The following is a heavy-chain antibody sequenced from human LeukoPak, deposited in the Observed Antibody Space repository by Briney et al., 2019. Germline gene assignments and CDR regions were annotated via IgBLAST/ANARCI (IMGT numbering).Heavy chain of an antibody. J-gene: IGHJ4*02. D-gene: IGHD6-13*01. CDR3: ARSLSSWYRLDY. CDR2: IYYSGTS. Sequence: SETLSLSCTVSGGSISSSSYYWGWVRQPPGKGLEWIETIYYSGTSSSNPSLRSRVTISVDTSKNHFSLRLSSVTAADTAVYYCARSLSSWYRLDYWGQGTLVTVSS. CDR1: GGSISSSSYY. V-gene: IGHV4-39*07.